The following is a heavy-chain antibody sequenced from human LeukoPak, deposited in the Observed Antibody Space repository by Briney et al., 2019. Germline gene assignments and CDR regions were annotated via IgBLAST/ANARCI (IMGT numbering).Heavy chain of an antibody. CDR1: GFTFSSYA. Sequence: GGSLRLSCAASGFTFSSYAMSWVRQAPGKGLEWVSAISGSGGSTYYADSVKGRFTISRDNSKNTLYLQMNSLRAEDTAVYYCAKDSSSTSRWAYFDYWGQGTLVTVSS. CDR3: AKDSSSTSRWAYFDY. J-gene: IGHJ4*02. V-gene: IGHV3-23*01. D-gene: IGHD2-2*01. CDR2: ISGSGGST.